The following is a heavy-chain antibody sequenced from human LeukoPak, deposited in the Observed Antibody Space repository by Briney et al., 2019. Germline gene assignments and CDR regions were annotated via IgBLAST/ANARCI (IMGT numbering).Heavy chain of an antibody. J-gene: IGHJ4*02. CDR2: IYYSGST. CDR1: GGSISSYY. CDR3: AREYDSSGYYDY. Sequence: SETLSLTCTVSGGSISSYYWTWIRQPPGKGLEWIGYIYYSGSTNYNPSLQSRVTISVDTSKKQFSLRLSSVTAADTAVYYCAREYDSSGYYDYWGQGTLVTVSS. V-gene: IGHV4-59*01. D-gene: IGHD3-22*01.